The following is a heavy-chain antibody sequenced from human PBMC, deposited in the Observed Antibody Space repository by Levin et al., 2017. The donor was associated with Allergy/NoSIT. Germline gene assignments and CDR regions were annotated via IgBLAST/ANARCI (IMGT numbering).Heavy chain of an antibody. V-gene: IGHV3-23*01. Sequence: GESLKISCAASGFTFSSSALTWVRQAPGKGLEWVSAISGSGGNTYYADSVTGRFTISRDNSKNTLSLQMNGLRAEDTAVYYCAKASYYYDSSDYFDSWGQGTLVTVSS. J-gene: IGHJ4*02. D-gene: IGHD3-22*01. CDR2: ISGSGGNT. CDR3: AKASYYYDSSDYFDS. CDR1: GFTFSSSA.